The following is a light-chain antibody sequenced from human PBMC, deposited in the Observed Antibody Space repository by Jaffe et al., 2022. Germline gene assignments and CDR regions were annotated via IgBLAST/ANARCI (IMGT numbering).Light chain of an antibody. V-gene: IGLV2-14*03. CDR1: SSDVGGYDS. CDR2: DVS. CDR3: SSYTSSSTLI. J-gene: IGLJ2*01. Sequence: QSALTQPASVSGSPGQSITISCTGTSSDVGGYDSVSWYQQHPGKAPKLMIYDVSDRPSGVSNRFSGSKSGNTASLTISGLQAEDEADYYCSSYTSSSTLIFGGGTKVTVL.